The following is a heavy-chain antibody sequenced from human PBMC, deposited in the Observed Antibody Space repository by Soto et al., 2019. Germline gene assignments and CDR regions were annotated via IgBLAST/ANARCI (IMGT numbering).Heavy chain of an antibody. CDR2: IYYSGST. CDR3: ARHSYRNYGLYYFDY. CDR1: GGSVSSYY. V-gene: IGHV4-59*08. D-gene: IGHD4-4*01. J-gene: IGHJ4*02. Sequence: SETLSLTCTVSGGSVSSYYWSWIRQSPGKGLEWIGYIYYSGSTKYKPSLKSRVTMSVDTSKNQFSLKVSSATAADTAVYYCARHSYRNYGLYYFDYWGLGALVTVSS.